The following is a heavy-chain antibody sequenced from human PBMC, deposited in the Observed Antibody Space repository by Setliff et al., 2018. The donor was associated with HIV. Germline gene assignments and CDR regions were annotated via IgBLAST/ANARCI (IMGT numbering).Heavy chain of an antibody. V-gene: IGHV4-34*01. D-gene: IGHD3-10*01. J-gene: IGHJ2*01. CDR1: GGSFGDYC. Sequence: PSETLSLTCAVYGGSFGDYCWTWIRQPPGKGLEWIGEIIPSGSTNYNPSLKSRVTISIDTSKNQFSLKLSSVTAADTSLYYCARGRHHSVFRGVTNWYFDVWGRGTLVTVSS. CDR2: IIPSGST. CDR3: ARGRHHSVFRGVTNWYFDV.